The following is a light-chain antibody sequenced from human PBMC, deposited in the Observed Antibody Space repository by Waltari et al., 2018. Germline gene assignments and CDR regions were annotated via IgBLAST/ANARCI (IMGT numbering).Light chain of an antibody. Sequence: QTVVTQEPSLSVSPGGTVTLTCGFSSGSVSTTSYPSWYRQTPGHPPRTLIHSTNIRCSGVPDRFSGSILGNKAALTIAGAQADDESDYYCLLYLGDGIRLFGPGTQVAVL. CDR1: SGSVSTTSY. V-gene: IGLV8-61*01. CDR2: STN. J-gene: IGLJ1*01. CDR3: LLYLGDGIRL.